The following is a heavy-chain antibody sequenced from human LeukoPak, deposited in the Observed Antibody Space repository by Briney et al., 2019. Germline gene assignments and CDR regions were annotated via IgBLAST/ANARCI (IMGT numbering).Heavy chain of an antibody. D-gene: IGHD3-22*01. Sequence: SGGSLRLSCAASGFTVSSNYMSWVRQAPGKGLEWVSAISGSGGSTYYADSVKGRFTISRDNSKNTLYLQMNSLRAEDTAVYYCARAYYYDSSGFDYWGQGTLVTVSS. J-gene: IGHJ4*02. CDR2: ISGSGGST. V-gene: IGHV3-23*01. CDR1: GFTVSSNY. CDR3: ARAYYYDSSGFDY.